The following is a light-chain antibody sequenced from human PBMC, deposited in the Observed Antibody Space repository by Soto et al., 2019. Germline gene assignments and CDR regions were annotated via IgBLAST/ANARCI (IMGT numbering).Light chain of an antibody. J-gene: IGKJ5*01. V-gene: IGKV3-11*01. CDR2: DAS. CDR3: QQRSNWPLT. CDR1: HSVGSL. Sequence: EIVLTQSPATLSLSPGDRATLSCRASHSVGSLLAWYQQKPGQAPRLLIYDASNRATGIPARFSGSGSGTDFTLTISSLEPEDFAVYYCQQRSNWPLTFGQGTRLEIK.